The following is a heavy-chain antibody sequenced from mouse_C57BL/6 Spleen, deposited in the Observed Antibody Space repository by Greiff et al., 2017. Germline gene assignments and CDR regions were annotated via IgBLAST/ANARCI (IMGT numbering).Heavy chain of an antibody. CDR1: GYTFTSYW. J-gene: IGHJ2*01. Sequence: QVQLQQPGAELVKPGASVKLSCKASGYTFTSYWMQWVKQRPGQGLEWIGEIDPSDSYTNYNQKFKGKATLTVDTSSSTAYMQLSSLTSEDSAVYYCARGLDSSGYDDYWGQGTTLTVSS. CDR2: IDPSDSYT. D-gene: IGHD3-2*02. V-gene: IGHV1-50*01. CDR3: ARGLDSSGYDDY.